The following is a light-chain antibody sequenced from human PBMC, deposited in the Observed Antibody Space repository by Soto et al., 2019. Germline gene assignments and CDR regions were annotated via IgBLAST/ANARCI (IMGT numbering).Light chain of an antibody. CDR1: QSISSW. CDR2: DAS. CDR3: QQYNSYLWT. V-gene: IGKV1-5*01. Sequence: DIQMTQSPSTLSASVGDRVTITCRASQSISSWLAWYQQKPGKAPKLLIYDASSLESGVPSRFSGSGSGTEFTLTICSLQPDDFATYYCQQYNSYLWTFGQGTKVDIK. J-gene: IGKJ1*01.